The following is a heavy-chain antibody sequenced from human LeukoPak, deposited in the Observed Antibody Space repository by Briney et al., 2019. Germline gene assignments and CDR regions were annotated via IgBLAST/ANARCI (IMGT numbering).Heavy chain of an antibody. V-gene: IGHV3-23*01. Sequence: GGSLRLSCAASGFTFRRYDMSWVRQAPGKGLEWVSAISGNGDSTYYVDSVKGRFTISRDNSKNTLYLQMNSLRAEDTAVYYCALYCSGGSCYSMGGAFVIWGQGTVVTVSS. D-gene: IGHD2-15*01. CDR2: ISGNGDST. CDR1: GFTFRRYD. CDR3: ALYCSGGSCYSMGGAFVI. J-gene: IGHJ3*02.